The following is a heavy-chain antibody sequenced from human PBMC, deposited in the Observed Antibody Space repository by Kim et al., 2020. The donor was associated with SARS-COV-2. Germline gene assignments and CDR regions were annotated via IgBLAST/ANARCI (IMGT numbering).Heavy chain of an antibody. CDR1: GGSISSGGYY. Sequence: SETLSLTCTVSGGSISSGGYYWSWIRQHPGKGLEWIGYIYYSGSTYYNPSLKSRVTISVDTSKNQFSLKLSSVTAADTAVYYCARGSLVGATADYWGQGTLVTVSS. V-gene: IGHV4-31*03. J-gene: IGHJ4*02. D-gene: IGHD1-26*01. CDR2: IYYSGST. CDR3: ARGSLVGATADY.